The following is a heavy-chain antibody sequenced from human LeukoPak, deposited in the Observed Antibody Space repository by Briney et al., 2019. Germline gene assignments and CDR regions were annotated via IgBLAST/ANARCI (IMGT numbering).Heavy chain of an antibody. J-gene: IGHJ3*02. D-gene: IGHD3-10*01. CDR2: INQSGST. CDR3: ARPSIYGSGKDAFDI. V-gene: IGHV4-34*01. Sequence: SETLSLTCAVYGGSLSGFYWSWIRQSPGKGLEWIGEINQSGSTNYNPSLKSRVTISVDTSKNQFSLKLSSVTAADTAVYCCARPSIYGSGKDAFDIWGQGTMVTVSS. CDR1: GGSLSGFY.